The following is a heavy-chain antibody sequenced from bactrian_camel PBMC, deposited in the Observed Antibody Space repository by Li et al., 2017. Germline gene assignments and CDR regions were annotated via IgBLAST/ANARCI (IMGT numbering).Heavy chain of an antibody. Sequence: VQLVESGGGSVQTGGSLRLSCVVSGHSRGSNCVGWYRLPPGRAPAEREGIAAIRRSGGETWYAGSVKGRFTISQDSARNTVYLQMNSLEPEDTAMYYCAADLYFTGCSGGVFSSMGYDSWGQGTQVTVS. CDR1: GHSRGSNC. D-gene: IGHD5*01. V-gene: IGHV3-3*01. CDR2: IRRSGGET. J-gene: IGHJ4*01. CDR3: AADLYFTGCSGGVFSSMGYDS.